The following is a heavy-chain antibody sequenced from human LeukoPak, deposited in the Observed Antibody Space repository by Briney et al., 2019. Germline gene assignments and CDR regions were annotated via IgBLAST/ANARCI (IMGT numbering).Heavy chain of an antibody. V-gene: IGHV3-30*04. J-gene: IGHJ4*02. CDR3: AIRRSGGSCYGY. CDR2: ISYDGSNK. Sequence: GGSLRLSCAASGFTFSSYAMHWVRQAPGKGLEWVAVISYDGSNKYYADSVKGRFTISRDNSKNTLYLQMNSLRAEDTAVYYCAIRRSGGSCYGYWGQGTLVTVSS. CDR1: GFTFSSYA. D-gene: IGHD2-15*01.